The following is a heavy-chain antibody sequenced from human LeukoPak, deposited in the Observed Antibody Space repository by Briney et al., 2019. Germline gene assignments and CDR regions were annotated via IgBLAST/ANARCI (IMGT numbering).Heavy chain of an antibody. J-gene: IGHJ4*02. Sequence: ASVKVSCKASGGTFSSYAISWVRQAPGQGLEWMGGIIPIFGTANYAQKFQGRVTITTDESTSTAYMELSSLRSEDTAVYYCASSLVMTVSRFWLAYWGQGTLVTVSS. CDR2: IIPIFGTA. CDR1: GGTFSSYA. V-gene: IGHV1-69*05. CDR3: ASSLVMTVSRFWLAY. D-gene: IGHD3-3*01.